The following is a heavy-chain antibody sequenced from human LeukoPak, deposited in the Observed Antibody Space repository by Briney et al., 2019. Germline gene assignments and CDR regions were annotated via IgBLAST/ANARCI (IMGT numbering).Heavy chain of an antibody. CDR1: GYTFTSYY. CDR2: ISTYNGGT. Sequence: ASVKVSCKASGYTFTSYYMHWVRQAPGQGLEWMGWISTYNGGTKYAQKVQGRVTMTADTSTSTVYMELRSLRSDDTALYYCVRDGNSGWYSSFDYWGQGTLVSVSS. D-gene: IGHD6-13*01. V-gene: IGHV1-18*04. CDR3: VRDGNSGWYSSFDY. J-gene: IGHJ4*02.